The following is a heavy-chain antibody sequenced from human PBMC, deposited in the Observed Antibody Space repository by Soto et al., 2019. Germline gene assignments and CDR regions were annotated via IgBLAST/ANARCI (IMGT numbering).Heavy chain of an antibody. D-gene: IGHD2-8*01. V-gene: IGHV3-23*01. J-gene: IGHJ4*02. CDR1: GFTFDTYA. Sequence: EVQLLESGGDLVQPGGSLRLSCAASGFTFDTYAMSWVRQVPGKGLEWVSVISGIGDRTYYADSVKVRFTISRDNSKNTLFLQMNRLTVDDTAIYYCAKGNGGPYGRFDNWGQGTLVTVSS. CDR3: AKGNGGPYGRFDN. CDR2: ISGIGDRT.